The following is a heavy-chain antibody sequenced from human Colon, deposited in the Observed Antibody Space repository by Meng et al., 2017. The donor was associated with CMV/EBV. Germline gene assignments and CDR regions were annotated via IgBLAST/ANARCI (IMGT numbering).Heavy chain of an antibody. V-gene: IGHV4-31*02. CDR2: IYHSGST. CDR3: ARHTNDYSEYYFDY. J-gene: IGHJ4*02. Sequence: SGGSITGAYYWSWIRQYPGRGLEWIGYIYHSGSTYYNPSLRGRLTISVDTSKNQFSLMLNSVTAVDTALYYCARHTNDYSEYYFDYWGPGTLVTVSS. CDR1: GGSITGAYY. D-gene: IGHD4-11*01.